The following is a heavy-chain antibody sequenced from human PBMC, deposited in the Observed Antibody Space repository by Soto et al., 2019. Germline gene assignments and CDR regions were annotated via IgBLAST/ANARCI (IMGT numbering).Heavy chain of an antibody. CDR2: IRNSGGST. Sequence: TGGSLRLSCAASGFTFSNYAMSWVRQAPGKGLEWVSGIRNSGGSTYYADSVKGRFTVSRDNSKNTLYLQMNSLRAEDTAVYNCAKRGPRDMVLVSPGIGYFDYWGPGTLVNVSS. CDR1: GFTFSNYA. V-gene: IGHV3-23*01. D-gene: IGHD2-2*01. CDR3: AKRGPRDMVLVSPGIGYFDY. J-gene: IGHJ4*02.